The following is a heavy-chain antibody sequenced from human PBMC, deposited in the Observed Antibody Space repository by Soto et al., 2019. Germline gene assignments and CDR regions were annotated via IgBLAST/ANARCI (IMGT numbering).Heavy chain of an antibody. J-gene: IGHJ4*02. CDR2: IYYSGST. Sequence: PSETLSLTCAVSGGSITSGGYSWSWIRQHPGKGLEWIGYIYYSGSTYYNPSLKSRVTISVDTSKNQFSLKLSSVTAADTAVYYCARDLYDSSGYNGYWGQGIMVTVSS. D-gene: IGHD3-22*01. CDR1: GGSITSGGYS. V-gene: IGHV4-31*11. CDR3: ARDLYDSSGYNGY.